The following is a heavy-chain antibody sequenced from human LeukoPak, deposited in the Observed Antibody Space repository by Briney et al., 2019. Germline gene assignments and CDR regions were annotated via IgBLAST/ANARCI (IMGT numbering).Heavy chain of an antibody. CDR2: IRSKANGYAT. D-gene: IGHD6-6*01. V-gene: IGHV3-73*01. Sequence: GGSLRLSCAASGFTFSDSAMHWVRQASGKGLEWVGRIRSKANGYATAYAASVKGRFTISRDDSKNTAYLQMNSLKTEDTAVYYCTSNGVYSSSSGPDYWGQGALVTVSS. J-gene: IGHJ4*02. CDR1: GFTFSDSA. CDR3: TSNGVYSSSSGPDY.